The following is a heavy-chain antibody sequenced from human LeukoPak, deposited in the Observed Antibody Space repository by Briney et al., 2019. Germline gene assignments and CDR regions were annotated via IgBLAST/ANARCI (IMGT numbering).Heavy chain of an antibody. CDR3: ARDRKAVAGTNFDY. V-gene: IGHV4-61*02. Sequence: SETLSLTCTVSGGSISSGSYYWTWIRQPAGKGLEWIGRIYTSGSTNYNPSLKSRVTISVDTSKNQFSLNLSSVTAADTAVHYCARDRKAVAGTNFDYWGQGTLVTVSS. J-gene: IGHJ4*02. D-gene: IGHD6-19*01. CDR1: GGSISSGSYY. CDR2: IYTSGST.